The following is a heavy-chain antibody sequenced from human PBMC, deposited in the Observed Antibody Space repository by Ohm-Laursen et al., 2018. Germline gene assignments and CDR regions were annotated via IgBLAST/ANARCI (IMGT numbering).Heavy chain of an antibody. J-gene: IGHJ4*02. V-gene: IGHV3-13*01. CDR2: IGTLSDT. CDR3: ARDKTDGHKKALDY. D-gene: IGHD5-24*01. Sequence: SLRLSCAASGFTFSRHDLHWVRQTTGKGLEWASAIGTLSDTFYPDSVKGRFTISRENAKSSFYLQMDNLRVEDTGVYYCARDKTDGHKKALDYWGQGTLVTVSS. CDR1: GFTFSRHD.